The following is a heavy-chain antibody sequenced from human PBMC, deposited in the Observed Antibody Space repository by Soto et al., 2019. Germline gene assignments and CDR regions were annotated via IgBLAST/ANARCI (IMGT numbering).Heavy chain of an antibody. CDR2: IWHDGSNK. CDR3: AGFYVAAGAAPLEY. V-gene: IGHV3-33*01. Sequence: GGSLRLSCAASGVIFSNFGMHWVRQAPGKGLEWVGIIWHDGSNKYYADSVEGRFTISRDNSKNTVYLQMNSLRGEDTGIYYCAGFYVAAGAAPLEYWGQGTLVTVS. J-gene: IGHJ4*02. CDR1: GVIFSNFG. D-gene: IGHD1-26*01.